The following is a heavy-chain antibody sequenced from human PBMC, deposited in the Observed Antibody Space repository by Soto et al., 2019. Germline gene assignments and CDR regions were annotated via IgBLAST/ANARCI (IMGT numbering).Heavy chain of an antibody. Sequence: QVQLVEAGGGVVQPGRSLRLSCAASGFTFSSYGMHWSRQAPGKGLEWVAVISYDGSTKYYADSVKGRFTISRDNSKNTLYLQMDSLRAEDTAVYYCANARGCWYNYYYGMDVWGQGTTVTVSS. CDR2: ISYDGSTK. J-gene: IGHJ6*02. CDR3: ANARGCWYNYYYGMDV. CDR1: GFTFSSYG. D-gene: IGHD2-15*01. V-gene: IGHV3-30*18.